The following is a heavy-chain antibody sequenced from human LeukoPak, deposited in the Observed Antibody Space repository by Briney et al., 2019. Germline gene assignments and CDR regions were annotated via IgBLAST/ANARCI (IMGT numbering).Heavy chain of an antibody. J-gene: IGHJ2*01. Sequence: GGSLRLSCAASVFTFSSYGMHWVRQAPGKGLEWVAFIRYDGSNKYYADSVKGRFTISRDNSKNTLYLQMNSLRAEDTAVYYCAKEGHLRKSFGSVLGVAVRPRYFDLWGRGTLVTVSS. CDR3: AKEGHLRKSFGSVLGVAVRPRYFDL. D-gene: IGHD6-19*01. CDR2: IRYDGSNK. V-gene: IGHV3-30*02. CDR1: VFTFSSYG.